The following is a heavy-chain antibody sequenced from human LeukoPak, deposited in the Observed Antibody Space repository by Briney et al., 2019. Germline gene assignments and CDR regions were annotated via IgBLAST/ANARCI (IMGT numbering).Heavy chain of an antibody. D-gene: IGHD3-22*01. CDR1: GFTFSSYG. J-gene: IGHJ3*02. CDR3: AKDSGSPHTYYDSSGYYVRGAFDI. Sequence: PGGSLRLSCAASGFTFSSYGMHWVRQAPGKGLEWVAFIRYDGSNKYYADSVKGRFTISRDNSKNTLYLQMNSLRAEDTAVYYCAKDSGSPHTYYDSSGYYVRGAFDIWGQGTMVTVSS. CDR2: IRYDGSNK. V-gene: IGHV3-30*02.